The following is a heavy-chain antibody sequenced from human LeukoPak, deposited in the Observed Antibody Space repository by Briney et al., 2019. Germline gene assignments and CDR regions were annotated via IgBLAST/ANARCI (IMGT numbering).Heavy chain of an antibody. D-gene: IGHD5-12*01. CDR3: ARESGSEGFDP. J-gene: IGHJ5*02. V-gene: IGHV4-30-4*08. CDR2: IYYSGST. CDR1: GGSISSYY. Sequence: SETLTLTCTVSGGSISSYYWSWIRQPPGKGLVWIGYIYYSGSTYYNPSLKSRVTISVDTSKNQFSLKLSSVTAADTAVYYCARESGSEGFDPWGQGTLVTVSS.